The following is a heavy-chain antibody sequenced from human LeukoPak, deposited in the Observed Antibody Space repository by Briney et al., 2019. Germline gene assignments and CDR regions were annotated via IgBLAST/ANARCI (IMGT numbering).Heavy chain of an antibody. D-gene: IGHD4-17*01. J-gene: IGHJ4*02. CDR1: GFTFSSYR. CDR3: ARESFDYGDYG. V-gene: IGHV3-33*01. Sequence: GGSLRLSCGASGFTFSSYRMHWVRQAPGKGLEWVAVIWYDGNNKHYADSVKCRFTISRDNSKNTLYLQMNSLRAEDTAVYYCARESFDYGDYGWGQGALVTVSS. CDR2: IWYDGNNK.